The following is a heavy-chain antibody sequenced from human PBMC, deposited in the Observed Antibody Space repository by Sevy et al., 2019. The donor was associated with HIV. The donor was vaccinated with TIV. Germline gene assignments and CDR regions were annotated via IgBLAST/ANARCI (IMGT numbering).Heavy chain of an antibody. J-gene: IGHJ5*02. CDR3: ARDLKGTGAQLLWFGELFHNWFDP. D-gene: IGHD3-10*01. CDR1: GFTFSSYW. V-gene: IGHV3-7*01. CDR2: IKQDGSEK. Sequence: GGSLRLSCAASGFTFSSYWMSWVRQAPGKGLEWVANIKQDGSEKYYVDSVKGRFTISRDNAKNSLYLQMNSLRAEETAVYYCARDLKGTGAQLLWFGELFHNWFDPWGQGTLVTVSS.